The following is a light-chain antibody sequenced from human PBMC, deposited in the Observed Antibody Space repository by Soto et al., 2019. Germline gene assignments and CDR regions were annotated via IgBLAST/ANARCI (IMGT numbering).Light chain of an antibody. CDR3: QQYNSYLYT. V-gene: IGKV1-5*03. Sequence: DIQMTQSPSTLSASVGDRVTITCRASQSISSWLAWYQQKPGKAPKLLIYKASSLESGVPSRFIGSGSWTEFTLTISSLQPDDFATYYCQQYNSYLYTFGQGTKLEIK. CDR1: QSISSW. J-gene: IGKJ2*01. CDR2: KAS.